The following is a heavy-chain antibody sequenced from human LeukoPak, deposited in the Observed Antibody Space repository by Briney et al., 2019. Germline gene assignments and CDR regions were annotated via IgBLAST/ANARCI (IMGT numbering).Heavy chain of an antibody. Sequence: GGSLRLSCAASGFTFSSYSMNRVRQAPGKGLEWVSSISSSSSYIYYADSVKGRFTISRDNAKNSLYLQMNSLRAEDTAVYYCARAAGSGSDIDYWGQGTLVTVSS. V-gene: IGHV3-21*01. CDR3: ARAAGSGSDIDY. CDR2: ISSSSSYI. CDR1: GFTFSSYS. J-gene: IGHJ4*02. D-gene: IGHD1-26*01.